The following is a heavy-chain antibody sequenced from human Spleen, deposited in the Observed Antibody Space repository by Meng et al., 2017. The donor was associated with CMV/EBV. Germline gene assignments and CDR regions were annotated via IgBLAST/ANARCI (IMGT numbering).Heavy chain of an antibody. Sequence: GGSLRLSCAASEFTFRNFGMHWLRQAPGKGLEWVAFIRFDGSSQDYADSVKGRFTISRDNSKNTLYLQMDSLRPEDTAVFYCAKGGGRGATWRYYFDYWGQGTLVTVSS. V-gene: IGHV3-30*02. CDR3: AKGGGRGATWRYYFDY. J-gene: IGHJ4*02. CDR1: EFTFRNFG. D-gene: IGHD1-26*01. CDR2: IRFDGSSQ.